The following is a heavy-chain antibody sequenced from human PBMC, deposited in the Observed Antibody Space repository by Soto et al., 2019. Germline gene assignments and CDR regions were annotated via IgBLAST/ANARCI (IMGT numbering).Heavy chain of an antibody. CDR1: GFTFSNYE. CDR2: IPASGGTI. Sequence: EVQLVESGGGLVQTGGSLRLSCAASGFTFSNYEMNWVRQAPGKGLEWVSYIPASGGTIHYADSVEGRFTISRDNSRNTLFLQMNSLRAEDTAVYHCARDRGSDDPIDYWGQGTLVTVSS. D-gene: IGHD3-10*01. J-gene: IGHJ4*02. CDR3: ARDRGSDDPIDY. V-gene: IGHV3-48*03.